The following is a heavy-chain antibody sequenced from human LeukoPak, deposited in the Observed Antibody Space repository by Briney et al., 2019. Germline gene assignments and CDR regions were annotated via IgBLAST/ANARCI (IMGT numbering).Heavy chain of an antibody. CDR2: IYYSGST. CDR3: ARRYGSGSYYNGPFDY. V-gene: IGHV4-59*08. J-gene: IGHJ4*02. Sequence: PSETLSLTCTVSGGSISSYYWSWIRQPPGKGLEWIGYIYYSGSTNYNPSLKSRVTISVDTSKNQFSLKLSSVTAADTAVYYCARRYGSGSYYNGPFDYWGQGTLVTVPS. CDR1: GGSISSYY. D-gene: IGHD3-10*01.